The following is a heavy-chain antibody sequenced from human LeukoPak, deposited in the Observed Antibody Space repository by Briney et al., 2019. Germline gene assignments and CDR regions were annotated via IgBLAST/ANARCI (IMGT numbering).Heavy chain of an antibody. CDR3: ARGRIAKIVVVHSFSCGMDV. D-gene: IGHD3-22*01. CDR1: GGSFSGYY. J-gene: IGHJ6*02. V-gene: IGHV4-34*01. CDR2: INHGEST. Sequence: PSETLSLTCAVSGGSFSGYYWYWIRQPPGKGLEWIGEINHGESTNYNPSLKSRATLSVDTSKNQFSLKLTSVTAADTAVYYCARGRIAKIVVVHSFSCGMDVWGQGTTVTVSS.